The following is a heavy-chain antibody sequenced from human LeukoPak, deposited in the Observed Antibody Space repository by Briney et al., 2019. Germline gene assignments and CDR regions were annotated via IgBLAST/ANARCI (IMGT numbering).Heavy chain of an antibody. V-gene: IGHV3-21*04. J-gene: IGHJ4*02. CDR2: ISSSSTYI. CDR1: GFTFSSYS. D-gene: IGHD2-15*01. CDR3: AKGPGCLSGGSCYPPDY. Sequence: KTGGSLRLSCAASGFTFSSYSMNWVRQAPGKGLEWVSSISSSSTYIYYADSVKGRFTISRDNSKNSLYLQMNSLRAEDTALYHCAKGPGCLSGGSCYPPDYWGQGTLVTVSS.